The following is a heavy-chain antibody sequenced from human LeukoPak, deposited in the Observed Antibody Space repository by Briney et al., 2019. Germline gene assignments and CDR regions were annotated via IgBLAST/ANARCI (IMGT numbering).Heavy chain of an antibody. CDR3: ARVYCGGDCYSGGPKYYFDY. CDR1: GGSFSGYY. V-gene: IGHV4-34*01. D-gene: IGHD2-21*02. J-gene: IGHJ4*02. CDR2: INHSGST. Sequence: SETLSLTCAVYGGSFSGYYWGWIRQPPGKGLEWIGEINHSGSTNYNPSLKSRVTISVDTSKNQFSLKLSSVTAADTAVYYCARVYCGGDCYSGGPKYYFDYWGQGTLVTVSS.